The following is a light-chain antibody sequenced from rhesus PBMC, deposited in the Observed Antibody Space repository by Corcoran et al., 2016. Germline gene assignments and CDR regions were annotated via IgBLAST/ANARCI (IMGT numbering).Light chain of an antibody. Sequence: EIVMTQSPATLSLSPGERATLSCRASQSVSSYVAWYQQKPEQAPRLLIYGASSRATGIPDRFSGSGSGIDFTLIIRSLEPEDVGVYYCQQYNNWNTFGGGTKVEIK. CDR1: QSVSSY. J-gene: IGKJ4*01. CDR2: GAS. CDR3: QQYNNWNT. V-gene: IGKV3S9*01.